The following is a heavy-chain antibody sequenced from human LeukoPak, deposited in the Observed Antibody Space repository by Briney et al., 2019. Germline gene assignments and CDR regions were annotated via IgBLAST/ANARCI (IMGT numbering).Heavy chain of an antibody. D-gene: IGHD3-10*01. Sequence: GGSLRLSCAAPGFTFSSYAMSWVRQAPGKGLEWVSAISGSGGSTYYADSVKGRFTISRDNSKNTLYLQMNSLRAEDTAVYYCAKMGTMVRGVFDYWGQGTLVTVSS. CDR3: AKMGTMVRGVFDY. CDR1: GFTFSSYA. CDR2: ISGSGGST. V-gene: IGHV3-23*01. J-gene: IGHJ4*02.